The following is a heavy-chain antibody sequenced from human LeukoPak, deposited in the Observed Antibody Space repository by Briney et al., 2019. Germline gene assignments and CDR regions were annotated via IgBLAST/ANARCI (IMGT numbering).Heavy chain of an antibody. CDR1: GFTFSSYG. CDR3: AKLGLVGATDWFDP. V-gene: IGHV3-30*18. CDR2: ISYDGSNK. D-gene: IGHD1-26*01. Sequence: GGSLRLSCAASGFTFSSYGMHWVRQAPGKGLEWVAVISYDGSNKYYADSVKGRFTISRDNSKNTLYLQMNSLRAEDTAVYYCAKLGLVGATDWFDPWGQGTLVTVSS. J-gene: IGHJ5*02.